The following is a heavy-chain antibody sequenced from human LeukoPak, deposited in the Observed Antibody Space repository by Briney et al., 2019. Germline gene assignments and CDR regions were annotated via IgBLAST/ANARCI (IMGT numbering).Heavy chain of an antibody. CDR1: GFTFSSYS. Sequence: GGSLRLSCAASGFTFSSYSMNWVRQAPGKGLEWVSYISTGSSTIYYADFVKGRFTISRDDAKNSLYLQLNSLKAEDTAVYYCASERSLGYCSDTSCYTSECWGLGTLVTVSS. J-gene: IGHJ4*02. CDR3: ASERSLGYCSDTSCYTSEC. CDR2: ISTGSSTI. D-gene: IGHD2-2*02. V-gene: IGHV3-48*01.